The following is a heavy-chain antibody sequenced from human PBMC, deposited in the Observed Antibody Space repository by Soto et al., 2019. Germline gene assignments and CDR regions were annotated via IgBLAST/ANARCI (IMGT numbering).Heavy chain of an antibody. Sequence: SETLSLTCAVYGASFSDYYCSWIRQPPEKGLEWIGEINHSGSTNYNPYLKTRVTISVDKSKNQFSLTLTSVTAADTVVYYCARQCRGGSCLWFVPWGQGTLGTGSS. V-gene: IGHV4-34*01. J-gene: IGHJ5*01. D-gene: IGHD2-15*01. CDR3: ARQCRGGSCLWFVP. CDR2: INHSGST. CDR1: GASFSDYY.